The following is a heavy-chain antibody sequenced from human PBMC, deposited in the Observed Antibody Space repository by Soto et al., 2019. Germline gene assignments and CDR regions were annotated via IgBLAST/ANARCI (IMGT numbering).Heavy chain of an antibody. D-gene: IGHD3-22*01. J-gene: IGHJ5*02. V-gene: IGHV1-18*01. CDR3: AGSGALIVTLNGFDT. CDR2: ISTYNGNT. Sequence: QVQLVQSGAEVKKPGASVKVSCKASGYTFTSYGSSWVRQAPGQGREWMGWISTYNGNTNYAQKLQGRVTMTTDTYTSTAYMELRSMRCDDTAVYYCAGSGALIVTLNGFDTWGQGTLVTVSS. CDR1: GYTFTSYG.